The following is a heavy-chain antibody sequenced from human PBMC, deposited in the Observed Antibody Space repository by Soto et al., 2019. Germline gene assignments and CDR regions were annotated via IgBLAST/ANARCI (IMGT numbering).Heavy chain of an antibody. D-gene: IGHD2-8*01. V-gene: IGHV4-59*01. Sequence: SETLSLTCTVSGGSISSYNWYWIRQPPGKGLEWIGYLDYSGSTKYNPSLKSRVTISVDPSKNRFSLTLSSVTAADTAVYFCARVSNGYSKDWGQGTLVTVSS. CDR1: GGSISSYN. CDR3: ARVSNGYSKD. CDR2: LDYSGST. J-gene: IGHJ4*02.